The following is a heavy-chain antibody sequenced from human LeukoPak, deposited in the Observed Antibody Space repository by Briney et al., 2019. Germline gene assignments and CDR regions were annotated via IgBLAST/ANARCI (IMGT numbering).Heavy chain of an antibody. CDR1: GGSISSSSYY. CDR2: IYYSGST. V-gene: IGHV4-39*07. D-gene: IGHD5-18*01. CDR3: ARRGYRDAFDI. J-gene: IGHJ3*02. Sequence: SETLSLTCTVSGGSISSSSYYWVWHRQPPGKGREGFGSIYYSGSTYYNPYLKIRVTISADTSKNQFSLKLSSVTAADTAVYYCARRGYRDAFDIWGQGTLVTVSS.